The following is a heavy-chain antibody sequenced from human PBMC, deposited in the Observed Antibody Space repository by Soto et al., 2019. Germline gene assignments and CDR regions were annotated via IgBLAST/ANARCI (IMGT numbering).Heavy chain of an antibody. CDR2: MNPNSGNT. J-gene: IGHJ6*03. V-gene: IGHV1-8*01. D-gene: IGHD4-17*01. CDR3: ARYRSFTVTTLMYYYYYYMDV. Sequence: ASVKVSCKASGYTFTSYDINWVRQATGQGLEWMGWMNPNSGNTGYAQKFQGRVTMTRNTSISTAYMELSSLRSEDTAVYYCARYRSFTVTTLMYYYYYYMDVWGKGTTVTVSS. CDR1: GYTFTSYD.